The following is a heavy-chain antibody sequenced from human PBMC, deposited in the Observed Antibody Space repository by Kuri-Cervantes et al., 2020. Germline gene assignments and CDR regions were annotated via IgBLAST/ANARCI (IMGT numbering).Heavy chain of an antibody. Sequence: GGSLRLSCAASGFTFSSYGMHWVRQAPGKGLEWVAVISSDGSNKNYADSVKGRFTISRDNSKNTLYLQMNSLRAEDTAVYYCARGHYYYGMDVWGQGTTVTVSS. CDR3: ARGHYYYGMDV. V-gene: IGHV3-30*03. J-gene: IGHJ6*02. CDR2: ISSDGSNK. CDR1: GFTFSSYG.